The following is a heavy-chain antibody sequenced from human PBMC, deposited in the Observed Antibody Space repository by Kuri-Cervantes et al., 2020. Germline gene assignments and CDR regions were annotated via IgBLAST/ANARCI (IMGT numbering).Heavy chain of an antibody. V-gene: IGHV4-39*01. CDR2: IYYSGST. D-gene: IGHD3-9*01. Sequence: SCTVSGGSISSSSYYWGWIRQPPGKGLEWIGSIYYSGSTYYNPSLKSRVTISVDTSKNQFSLKLSSVTAADTAVYYCARGIRYFDWLLSRQYNWFDPWGQGTLVTVSS. CDR3: ARGIRYFDWLLSRQYNWFDP. J-gene: IGHJ5*02. CDR1: GGSISSSSYY.